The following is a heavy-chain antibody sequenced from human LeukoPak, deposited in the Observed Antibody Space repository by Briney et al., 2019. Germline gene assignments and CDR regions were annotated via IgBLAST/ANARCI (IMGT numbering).Heavy chain of an antibody. CDR1: GFTFSSYA. D-gene: IGHD6-19*01. CDR3: ARARSGWYLGQFDY. Sequence: VGSLRLSCVVSGFTFSSYAMHWVRQAPGKGLEWMAVISYDGSNKYYADSVKGRFTISRDNSKNTLYLQMNSLRAEDTAVYYCARARSGWYLGQFDYWGQGTLVTVSS. V-gene: IGHV3-30*04. CDR2: ISYDGSNK. J-gene: IGHJ4*02.